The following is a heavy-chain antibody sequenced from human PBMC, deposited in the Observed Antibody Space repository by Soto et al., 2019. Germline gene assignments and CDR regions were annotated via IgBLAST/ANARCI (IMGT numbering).Heavy chain of an antibody. CDR2: IYPGDSDT. CDR3: ARRGMVYAKDGMDV. Sequence: PGESVTLSCRGSGYSFTSYWSGWVRQMPGKGLEWMGIIYPGDSDTRYSPSFQGQVTISADKSISTAYLQWSSLKASDTAIYYCARRGMVYAKDGMDVWGQGTTVTVSS. V-gene: IGHV5-51*01. J-gene: IGHJ6*02. CDR1: GYSFTSYW. D-gene: IGHD2-8*01.